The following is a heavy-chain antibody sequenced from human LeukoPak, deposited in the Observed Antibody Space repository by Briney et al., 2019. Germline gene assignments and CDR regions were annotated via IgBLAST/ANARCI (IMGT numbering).Heavy chain of an antibody. Sequence: PSETLSLTCTVSGGSISSGGYYWSWIRQPPGKGLEWIGYIFYTGSTYYSPSLKSRVTISVDTSKNQFSLKLSSVTAADTAVYYCASFYQAYYFDYWGQGALVTVSS. CDR1: GGSISSGGYY. CDR3: ASFYQAYYFDY. J-gene: IGHJ4*02. V-gene: IGHV4-30-4*01. CDR2: IFYTGST. D-gene: IGHD2-21*01.